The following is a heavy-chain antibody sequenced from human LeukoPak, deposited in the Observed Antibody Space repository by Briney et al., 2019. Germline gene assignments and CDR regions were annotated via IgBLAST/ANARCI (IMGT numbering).Heavy chain of an antibody. V-gene: IGHV3-74*01. J-gene: IGHJ4*02. CDR2: INSDGSST. Sequence: GGSLRLSCAASGFTFSSYWMHWVRQAPGKGLVGVSRINSDGSSTSYADSVKGRFTISRDNAKNTLYLQMNSLRAEDTAVYYCARGDLAAAGTGFDYWGQGTLVTVSS. D-gene: IGHD6-13*01. CDR1: GFTFSSYW. CDR3: ARGDLAAAGTGFDY.